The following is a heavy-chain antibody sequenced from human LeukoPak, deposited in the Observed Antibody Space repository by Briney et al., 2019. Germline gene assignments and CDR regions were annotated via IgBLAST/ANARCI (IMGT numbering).Heavy chain of an antibody. CDR1: GYTFTSYD. J-gene: IGHJ5*02. CDR2: MNPNSGNT. V-gene: IGHV1-8*01. D-gene: IGHD3-3*01. CDR3: ARELTDFWSGYYPRGNWFDP. Sequence: ASVKVSCKASGYTFTSYDINWVRQATGQGLEWMGWMNPNSGNTGYAQKFQGRVTMTRNTSISTAYMELSSLRSDDTAVYYCARELTDFWSGYYPRGNWFDPWGQGTLVTVSS.